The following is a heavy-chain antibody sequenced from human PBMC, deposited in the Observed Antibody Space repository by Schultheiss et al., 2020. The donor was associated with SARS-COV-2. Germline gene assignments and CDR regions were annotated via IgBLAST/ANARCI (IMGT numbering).Heavy chain of an antibody. CDR1: GFTFGDYC. V-gene: IGHV3-7*03. D-gene: IGHD1-26*01. Sequence: GGSLRLSCAASGFTFGDYCMSWVRQAPGKGLEWVANIKQDGSESYYVDSVKGRFTISRDNTQNSLFLQMNNLRAEDTAVYYCARDRQHSGSCDYWGQGTLVTVSS. CDR3: ARDRQHSGSCDY. J-gene: IGHJ4*02. CDR2: IKQDGSES.